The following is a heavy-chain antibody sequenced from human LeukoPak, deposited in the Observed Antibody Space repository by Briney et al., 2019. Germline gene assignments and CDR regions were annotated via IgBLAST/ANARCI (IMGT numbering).Heavy chain of an antibody. Sequence: AASVKVSCKASGYTFTSYYMHWVRQAPGQGLEWMGIINPSGGSTSYAQKFQGRVTMTRDTSTSTVYMELSSLRSEDTAVYYCARFEGIDCTNGVCSLEPYYYYGMDVWGQGTTVTVSS. V-gene: IGHV1-46*01. D-gene: IGHD2-8*01. CDR2: INPSGGST. J-gene: IGHJ6*02. CDR3: ARFEGIDCTNGVCSLEPYYYYGMDV. CDR1: GYTFTSYY.